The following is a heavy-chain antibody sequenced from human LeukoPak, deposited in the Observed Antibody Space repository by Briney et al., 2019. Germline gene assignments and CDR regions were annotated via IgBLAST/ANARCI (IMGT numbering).Heavy chain of an antibody. CDR1: GGSISSYY. V-gene: IGHV4-59*08. J-gene: IGHJ6*02. CDR3: ARHARKIYGMDV. Sequence: SETLSLTCTVSGGSISSYYWSWIRQPPGKGLEWIGYIYYSGSTNYNPSLKSRVTISVDTSKNQFSLELSSVTAADTAVYYCARHARKIYGMDVWGQGTTVTVSS. CDR2: IYYSGST.